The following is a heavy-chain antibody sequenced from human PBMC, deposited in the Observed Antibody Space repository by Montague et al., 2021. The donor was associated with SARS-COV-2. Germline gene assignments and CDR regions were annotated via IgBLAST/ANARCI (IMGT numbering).Heavy chain of an antibody. Sequence: SFSFSFSASEFTFSSYAMSWVRQAPGKGLEWVSAIYSGGSSTFYADSVKGRFTISRDNSKNTLYLQMNSLRAEDTAVYYCAKSAWGVTDAFDIWGQGTMVTVSS. D-gene: IGHD1-26*01. CDR2: IYSGGSST. CDR1: EFTFSSYA. CDR3: AKSAWGVTDAFDI. J-gene: IGHJ3*02. V-gene: IGHV3-23*03.